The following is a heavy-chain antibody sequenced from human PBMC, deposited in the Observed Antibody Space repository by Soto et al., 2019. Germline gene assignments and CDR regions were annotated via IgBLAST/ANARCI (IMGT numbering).Heavy chain of an antibody. CDR2: ISHTRHT. J-gene: IGHJ4*02. CDR1: GDSISGVNW. V-gene: IGHV4-4*02. CDR3: ARKTTPVAGAT. Sequence: QVQLQESGPGLVEPSGTLSLTCAVSGDSISGVNWWSWVRQSPGKGLEYIGEISHTRHTKYHPSLQSRVTISKDESKNQISLNLTSVTAADTAVYYCARKTTPVAGATWGQGILVTVSS. D-gene: IGHD2-15*01.